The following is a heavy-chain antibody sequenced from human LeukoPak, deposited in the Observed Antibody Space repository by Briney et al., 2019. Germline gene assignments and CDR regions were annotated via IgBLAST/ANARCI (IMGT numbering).Heavy chain of an antibody. CDR3: AKDIQGLRVRGVASDY. J-gene: IGHJ4*02. CDR2: ISGSGVST. D-gene: IGHD3-10*01. CDR1: GFTFSSYA. Sequence: GGSLRLSCAASGFTFSSYAMSWVRQAPGKGLEWVSAISGSGVSTYYADSVKGRFTISRDNSKNTLYLQMNSLRAEDTAVYYCAKDIQGLRVRGVASDYWGQGTLVTVSS. V-gene: IGHV3-23*01.